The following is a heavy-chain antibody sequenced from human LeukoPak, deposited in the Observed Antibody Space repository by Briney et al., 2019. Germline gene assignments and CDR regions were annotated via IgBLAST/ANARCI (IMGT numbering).Heavy chain of an antibody. D-gene: IGHD6-13*01. CDR2: IIPIFGTA. J-gene: IGHJ4*02. CDR3: ARGSEEIAAAGSFDY. V-gene: IGHV1-69*13. CDR1: GGTFSSYA. Sequence: SVKVPCKASGGTFSSYAISWVRQAPGQGLEWMGGIIPIFGTANYAQKFQGRVTITADESTSTAYMELSSLRSEDTAVYYCARGSEEIAAAGSFDYWGQGALVTVSS.